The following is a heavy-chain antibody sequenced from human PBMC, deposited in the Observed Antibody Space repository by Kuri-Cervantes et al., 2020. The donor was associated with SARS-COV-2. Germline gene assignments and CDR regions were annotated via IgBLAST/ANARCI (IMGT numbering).Heavy chain of an antibody. V-gene: IGHV1-18*01. D-gene: IGHD2-21*01. CDR3: AREWCGGDCYSYYYYYYYMDV. CDR2: ISAYNGNT. Sequence: ASVKVSCKASGYTFTSYGISWVRQAPGQGLEWMGWISAYNGNTNYAQKFQGRVTMTRDTSISTAYMELSRLRSDDTAVYYCAREWCGGDCYSYYYYYYYMDVWGKGTTVTVSS. CDR1: GYTFTSYG. J-gene: IGHJ6*03.